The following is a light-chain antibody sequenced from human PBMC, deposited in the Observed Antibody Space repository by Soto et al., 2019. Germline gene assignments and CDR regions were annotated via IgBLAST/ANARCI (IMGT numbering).Light chain of an antibody. CDR2: DVT. Sequence: QSALTQPRSVSGSPGQSVTISCTGTSSDVGAHNYVSWYQQHPGRAPKLMIYDVTKRPSGAPDRFSGSKSGNTASLIISGLQAEDEADYYCCSYAGNYISVFGSGTNLTVL. CDR1: SSDVGAHNY. J-gene: IGLJ1*01. CDR3: CSYAGNYISV. V-gene: IGLV2-11*01.